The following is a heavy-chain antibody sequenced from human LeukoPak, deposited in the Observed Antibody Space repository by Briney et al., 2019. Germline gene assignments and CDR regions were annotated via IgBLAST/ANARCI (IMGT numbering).Heavy chain of an antibody. CDR2: IYYSGST. V-gene: IGHV4-39*01. Sequence: PSETLSLTCTVSGGSISSSSYYWGWIRQPPGKGLEWIGSIYYSGSTNYNPSLKSRVTISVDTSKNQFSLKLSSVTAADTAVYYCARHSAWIVATIGEGFDYWGQGTLVTVSS. D-gene: IGHD5-12*01. CDR3: ARHSAWIVATIGEGFDY. J-gene: IGHJ4*02. CDR1: GGSISSSSYY.